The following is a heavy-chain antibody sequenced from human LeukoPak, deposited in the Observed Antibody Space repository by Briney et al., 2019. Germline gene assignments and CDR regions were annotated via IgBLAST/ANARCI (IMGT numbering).Heavy chain of an antibody. Sequence: GRPLRLSCAASGFTISSYWMSWVRQPPGKGLEWVANKKQDGSEKNYLYSVKGRITISRDNAKTSLYLQMNSLRAEDTAVYYCAREGYSYGYPFDYWGQGTLVTVSS. CDR3: AREGYSYGYPFDY. D-gene: IGHD5-18*01. J-gene: IGHJ4*02. CDR2: KKQDGSEK. CDR1: GFTISSYW. V-gene: IGHV3-7*03.